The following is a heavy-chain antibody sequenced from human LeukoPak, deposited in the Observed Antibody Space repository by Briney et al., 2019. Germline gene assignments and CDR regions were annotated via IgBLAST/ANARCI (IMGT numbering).Heavy chain of an antibody. CDR2: IYYSGST. D-gene: IGHD3-10*01. CDR3: ARDTGGSGSYYNWFDP. J-gene: IGHJ5*02. CDR1: GGSISSYY. V-gene: IGHV4-59*01. Sequence: SETLSLTCTVSGGSISSYYWSWIRQPPGKGLEWIGCIYYSGSTNYNPSLKSRVTISVDTSKNQFSLKLSSVTAADTAVYYCARDTGGSGSYYNWFDPWGQGTLVTVSS.